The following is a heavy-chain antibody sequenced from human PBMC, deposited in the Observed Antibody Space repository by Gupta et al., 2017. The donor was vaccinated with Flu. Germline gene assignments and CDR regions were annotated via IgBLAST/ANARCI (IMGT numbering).Heavy chain of an antibody. CDR3: ARETTRGYSSEFFVMDV. Sequence: VSIDAYYWTWIRQAPGKGLEWIGSVYRSGSPHYNPSLKSRITMSVDTAKKTFSLTLSSVTAADTARYYCARETTRGYSSEFFVMDVWGQGTTVIVSS. CDR1: VSIDAYY. J-gene: IGHJ6*02. D-gene: IGHD5-12*01. V-gene: IGHV4-61*08. CDR2: VYRSGSP.